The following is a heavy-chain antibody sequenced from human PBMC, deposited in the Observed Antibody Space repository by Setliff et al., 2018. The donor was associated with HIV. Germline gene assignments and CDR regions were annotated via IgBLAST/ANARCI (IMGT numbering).Heavy chain of an antibody. V-gene: IGHV4-61*09. CDR1: GDSIRGSGDY. D-gene: IGHD2-8*01. Sequence: TLSLTCSVSGDSIRGSGDYWSWVRQPAGKRPEWIGHIYVTGSTAYKPYLRGRATISLDTSKNQFSLKLNSVTAADTAVYYCARELGASPHAVFDIWGQGTMVTVSS. J-gene: IGHJ3*02. CDR3: ARELGASPHAVFDI. CDR2: IYVTGST.